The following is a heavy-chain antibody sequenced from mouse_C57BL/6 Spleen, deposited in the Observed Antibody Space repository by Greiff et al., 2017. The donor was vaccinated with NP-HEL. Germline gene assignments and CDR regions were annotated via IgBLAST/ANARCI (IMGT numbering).Heavy chain of an antibody. J-gene: IGHJ1*03. CDR3: ARSTTIVTTYFDV. CDR1: GYAFSSSW. CDR2: IYPGDGDT. Sequence: VQLQQSGPELVKPGASVKISCKASGYAFSSSWMNWVKQRPGKGLEWIGRIYPGDGDTNYNGKFKGKATLTADKSSSTAYMQLSSLTSEDSAVYFCARSTTIVTTYFDVWGTGTTVTVSS. V-gene: IGHV1-82*01. D-gene: IGHD2-5*01.